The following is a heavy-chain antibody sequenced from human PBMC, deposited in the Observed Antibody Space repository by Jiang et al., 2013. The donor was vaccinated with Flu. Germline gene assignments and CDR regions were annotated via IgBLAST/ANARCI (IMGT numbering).Heavy chain of an antibody. CDR2: SITVGSP. CDR3: ARDEKYHYDTSESYYRGGFEY. J-gene: IGHJ4*02. V-gene: IGHV4-61*01. Sequence: TVSGGSVSSSSYYWSWIRQPPREGDWSGLGISITVGSPSTTPPSRSRVTMSMDTSRNQFSLSLTSVTAADTAVYYCARDEKYHYDTSESYYRGGFEYWGQGALVTVSS. CDR1: GGSVSSSSYY. D-gene: IGHD3-22*01.